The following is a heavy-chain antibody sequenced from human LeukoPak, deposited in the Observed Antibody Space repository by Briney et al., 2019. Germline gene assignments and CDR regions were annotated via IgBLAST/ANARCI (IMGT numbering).Heavy chain of an antibody. Sequence: GGSLRLSCAASGFTVGRNYINWVRQPPGKGLEWVSTIYSGGDAYYADSVKGRFSISRDNSKNTVYLQMQSLRVEDTAVYYCSKDRGVNGEWGKGTLVTVSS. D-gene: IGHD5/OR15-5a*01. J-gene: IGHJ1*01. V-gene: IGHV3-66*01. CDR1: GFTVGRNY. CDR2: IYSGGDA. CDR3: SKDRGVNGE.